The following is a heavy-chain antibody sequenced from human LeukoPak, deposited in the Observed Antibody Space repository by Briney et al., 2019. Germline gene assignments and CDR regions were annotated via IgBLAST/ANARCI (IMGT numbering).Heavy chain of an antibody. J-gene: IGHJ4*02. D-gene: IGHD6-13*01. CDR3: ARDQGSSWNFDY. Sequence: ASVKVSCKASGYTFTSYGISWVRQAPGQGLEWMGWINPNSGGTNYAQKFRGRVTMTRDTSISTAYMELSRLRSDDTAVYYCARDQGSSWNFDYWGQGTLVTVSS. V-gene: IGHV1-2*02. CDR2: INPNSGGT. CDR1: GYTFTSYG.